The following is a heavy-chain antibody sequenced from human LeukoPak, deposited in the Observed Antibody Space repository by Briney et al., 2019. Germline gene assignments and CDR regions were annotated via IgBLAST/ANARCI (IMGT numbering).Heavy chain of an antibody. D-gene: IGHD3-10*01. CDR3: ARGRRIYFSGGKDGFDI. Sequence: ASVKVSCKASGYNFASHTIHWVRQAPGQSLEWMGWINAGNGNTKYSQKFQGRVTTSRDTSASTAYMELSSLRSEDTAVFYCARGRRIYFSGGKDGFDIWGQGTMVTVSS. V-gene: IGHV1-3*01. J-gene: IGHJ3*02. CDR1: GYNFASHT. CDR2: INAGNGNT.